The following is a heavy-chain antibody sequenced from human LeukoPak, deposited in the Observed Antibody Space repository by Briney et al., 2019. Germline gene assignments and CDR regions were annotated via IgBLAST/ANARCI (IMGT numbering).Heavy chain of an antibody. CDR1: GGSFSGYY. Sequence: SETLSLTCAVYGGSFSGYYWSWIRQPPGKGLEWIGEINHSGSTNYNPSLKSRVTISVDTSKNQFSLKLSSVTAADTAVYYCARPRLPSPYGSGSYYNRWGQGTLVTVSS. CDR2: INHSGST. V-gene: IGHV4-34*01. D-gene: IGHD3-10*01. CDR3: ARPRLPSPYGSGSYYNR. J-gene: IGHJ4*02.